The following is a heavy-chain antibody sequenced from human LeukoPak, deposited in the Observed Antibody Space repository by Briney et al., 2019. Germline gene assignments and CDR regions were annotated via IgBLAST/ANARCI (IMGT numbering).Heavy chain of an antibody. D-gene: IGHD2-15*01. CDR2: ISGSGGST. J-gene: IGHJ4*02. Sequence: CXXSGFTFSSYAMSWVRQAPGKGLEWVSAISGSGGSTYYADSVKGRFTISRDNSKNTLYLQMNSLRAEDTAVYYXXXXXXXXXXVVAAISPYFDYWGQGTLVTVSS. V-gene: IGHV3-23*01. CDR1: GFTFSSYA. CDR3: XXXXXXXXXVVAAISPYFDY.